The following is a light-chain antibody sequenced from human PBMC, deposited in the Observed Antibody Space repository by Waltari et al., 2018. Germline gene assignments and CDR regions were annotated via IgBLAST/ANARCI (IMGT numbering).Light chain of an antibody. CDR3: QQYNNWPVYT. Sequence: DIVMTQSPVILSVSPGDRATLSCRAIQSISSNLAWYQQKLGQSPVLLIHGASTRATVIPARFSGSGSGTEFTLTISSLQSEDFAVYYCQQYNNWPVYTFGQGTKLEIK. J-gene: IGKJ2*01. V-gene: IGKV3-15*01. CDR2: GAS. CDR1: QSISSN.